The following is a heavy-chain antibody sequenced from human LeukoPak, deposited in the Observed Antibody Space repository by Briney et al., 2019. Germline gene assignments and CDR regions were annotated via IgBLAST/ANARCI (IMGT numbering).Heavy chain of an antibody. D-gene: IGHD3-10*01. CDR3: AKGGFSGDYYYMDV. CDR2: ISYDGSNK. V-gene: IGHV3-30*04. J-gene: IGHJ6*03. CDR1: GFTFSRYA. Sequence: SGGSLRLSCAASGFTFSRYAMHWVRQGPGKGLEWVAAISYDGSNKKYADSVKGRFTISRDNSKNTLYLQMNSLRAEDTAVYYCAKGGFSGDYYYMDVWGKGTTVTVSS.